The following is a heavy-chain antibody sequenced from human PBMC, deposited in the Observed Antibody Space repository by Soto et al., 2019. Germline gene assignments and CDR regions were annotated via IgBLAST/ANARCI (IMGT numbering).Heavy chain of an antibody. J-gene: IGHJ2*01. CDR3: ARAPNRYFDL. CDR1: GDSVSSNSAA. V-gene: IGHV6-1*01. CDR2: TYYRSKWYY. Sequence: SQTLSLTCVISGDSVSSNSAAWNWIRQSPSRGLEWLGRTYYRSKWYYESAVAVKSRITVNPDTSKNQFSLQLSSVTPEDTAVYYCARAPNRYFDLWGRGILVTVSS. D-gene: IGHD7-27*01.